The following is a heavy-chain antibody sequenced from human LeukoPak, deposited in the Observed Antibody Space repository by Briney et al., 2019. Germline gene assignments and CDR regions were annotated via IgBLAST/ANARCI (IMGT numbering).Heavy chain of an antibody. D-gene: IGHD3-3*01. CDR3: ARPADVLRFLEWLPVDY. CDR2: ISYDGSNK. CDR1: GFTFSSYA. V-gene: IGHV3-30-3*01. J-gene: IGHJ4*02. Sequence: GRPLRLSCAASGFTFSSYAMHWVRQAPGKGLEWVAVISYDGSNKYYADSVRGRFTISRDNSKNTLYLQINSLRAEDTAVYYCARPADVLRFLEWLPVDYWGQGTLVTVSS.